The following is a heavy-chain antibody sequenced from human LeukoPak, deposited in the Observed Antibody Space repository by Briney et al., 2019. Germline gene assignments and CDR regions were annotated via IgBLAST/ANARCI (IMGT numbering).Heavy chain of an antibody. J-gene: IGHJ4*02. CDR2: INHSGST. D-gene: IGHD4-23*01. Sequence: SETLSLTCAVNGGSFSGYYWSWIRQPPEKGLEWIGEINHSGSTNHNPSLKSRVTISVDTSKNQFSLKLSSVTAADTAVYYCATYGGNSGGVVDYWGQGTLVTVSS. CDR3: ATYGGNSGGVVDY. V-gene: IGHV4-34*01. CDR1: GGSFSGYY.